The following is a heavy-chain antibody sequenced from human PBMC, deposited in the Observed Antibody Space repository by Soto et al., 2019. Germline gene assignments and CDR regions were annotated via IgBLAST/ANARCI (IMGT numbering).Heavy chain of an antibody. D-gene: IGHD3-16*01. Sequence: RASVKVSCKASGGTFSSYAISWVRQAPGQGLEWMGGIIPIFGTANYAQKFQGRVTITADKSTSTAYMELSSLRSEDTAVYYRAREGGSDSYDAFDIWGQGTMVTVSS. V-gene: IGHV1-69*06. CDR2: IIPIFGTA. CDR3: AREGGSDSYDAFDI. CDR1: GGTFSSYA. J-gene: IGHJ3*02.